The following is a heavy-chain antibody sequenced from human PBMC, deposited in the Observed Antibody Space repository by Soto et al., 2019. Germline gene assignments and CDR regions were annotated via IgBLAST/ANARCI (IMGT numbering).Heavy chain of an antibody. CDR1: AGSISSYY. J-gene: IGHJ6*02. CDR2: IYTSGST. V-gene: IGHV4-4*07. Sequence: PSETLSLTCTVSAGSISSYYWSWIRQPAGNGLEWIGRIYTSGSTNYKPSLKSRVTMSVDTSKNQFALKLSSVSAADTAVYYCAATRWGYYYYGMDVWVQGTTVTVSS. CDR3: AATRWGYYYYGMDV. D-gene: IGHD5-12*01.